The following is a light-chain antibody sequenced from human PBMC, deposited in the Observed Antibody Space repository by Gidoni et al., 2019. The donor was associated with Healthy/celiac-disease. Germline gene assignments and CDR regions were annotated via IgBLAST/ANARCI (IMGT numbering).Light chain of an antibody. CDR3: SSYTSSSTLE. CDR2: EVS. J-gene: IGLJ2*01. CDR1: SSDVGGYNY. V-gene: IGLV2-14*01. Sequence: QSALTQPASVSGSPAQSITISCTGTSSDVGGYNYVSWYPQHPGKAPKLMIYEVSNRPSGVSNRFSGSKSGNTASLTIPGLQAEDEADYYCSSYTSSSTLEFGGGTKLTVL.